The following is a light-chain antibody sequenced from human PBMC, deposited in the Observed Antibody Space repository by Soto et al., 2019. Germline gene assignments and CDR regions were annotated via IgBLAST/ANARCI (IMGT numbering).Light chain of an antibody. V-gene: IGLV1-44*01. CDR2: RNH. CDR3: AAWDDSLRAVV. Sequence: QSVLTHSPSESATPGQRVTISWSGSGSNIGTHAVNWYQQVPGTAPTLLIFRNHQRPSGVPDRFSGSKSGTSASLAISGPQSEDEADYYCAAWDDSLRAVVFGGGTKLTVL. CDR1: GSNIGTHA. J-gene: IGLJ2*01.